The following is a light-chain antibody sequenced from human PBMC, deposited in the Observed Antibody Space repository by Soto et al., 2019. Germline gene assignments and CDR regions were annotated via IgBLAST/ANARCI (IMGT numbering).Light chain of an antibody. CDR1: QSISSW. J-gene: IGKJ4*01. CDR2: DAS. Sequence: DIQMTQSPSTLSASVGDRVTITCRASQSISSWLAWYQQKPGKAPKLLIYDASSLESGVTSRFSGSGSGTEFTLTISSLQPDDFAVYYCQQYGSSPSFGGGTKVEIK. CDR3: QQYGSSPS. V-gene: IGKV1-5*01.